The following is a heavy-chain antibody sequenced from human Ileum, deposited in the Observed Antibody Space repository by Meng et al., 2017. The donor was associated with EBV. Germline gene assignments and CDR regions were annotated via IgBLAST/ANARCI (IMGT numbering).Heavy chain of an antibody. CDR2: INCYTSGT. Sequence: QVQLVQSGPEVMKPXXSLMMSCRTSGYTFTDFFLHWVRQAPGQGLEWLGTINCYTSGTAYARKFQGRITLTRDTSTTTVYMDLGSLGSDDTAFYYCAREKSPGHFDYVGQGILVTVSS. CDR3: AREKSPGHFDY. J-gene: IGHJ4*02. V-gene: IGHV1-46*01. CDR1: GYTFTDFF.